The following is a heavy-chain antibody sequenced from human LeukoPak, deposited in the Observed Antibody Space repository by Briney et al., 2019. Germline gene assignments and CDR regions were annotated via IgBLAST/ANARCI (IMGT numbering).Heavy chain of an antibody. CDR3: ATKAREAPE. CDR1: GFTFSAYE. Sequence: SGGSLRLSCAASGFTFSAYEMNWVRQAPGKGLESVSYISGSGTTKSYADSVKGRFTISRDNAKNLVFLQMNSLGVEDTAIYYCATKAREAPEWGQGTLVTVSS. J-gene: IGHJ4*02. CDR2: ISGSGTTK. D-gene: IGHD1/OR15-1a*01. V-gene: IGHV3-48*03.